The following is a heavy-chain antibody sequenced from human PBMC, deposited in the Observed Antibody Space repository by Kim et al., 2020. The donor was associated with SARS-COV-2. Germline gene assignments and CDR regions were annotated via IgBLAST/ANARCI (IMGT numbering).Heavy chain of an antibody. CDR3: AKDFPHYGILTGYWGGFDY. V-gene: IGHV3-43*01. Sequence: GGSLRLSCAASGFTFDDHTMRWVRQAPGKGLEWVSLIRCDGGGTNYADSVKGRFTISRDNGKNSLYLQMNSLRTEDTALYYCAKDFPHYGILTGYWGGFDYWGQGTLLTVSS. J-gene: IGHJ4*02. CDR1: GFTFDDHT. CDR2: IRCDGGGT. D-gene: IGHD3-9*01.